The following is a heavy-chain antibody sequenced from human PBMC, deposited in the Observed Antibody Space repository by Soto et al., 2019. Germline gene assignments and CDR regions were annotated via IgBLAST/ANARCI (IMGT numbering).Heavy chain of an antibody. CDR3: AKDLAGVIAAAGEFDY. CDR2: ISGSGGST. J-gene: IGHJ4*02. D-gene: IGHD6-13*01. V-gene: IGHV3-23*01. CDR1: GVNFSSYA. Sequence: GGSLRLSSAASGVNFSSYAMSRVRQAPGKGLEWVSAISGSGGSTYYADSVKGRFTISRDNSKNTLYLQMNSLRAEDTAVYYCAKDLAGVIAAAGEFDYWGQGTLVTVSS.